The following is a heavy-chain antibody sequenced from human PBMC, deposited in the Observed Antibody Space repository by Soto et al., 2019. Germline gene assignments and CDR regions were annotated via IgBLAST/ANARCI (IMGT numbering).Heavy chain of an antibody. V-gene: IGHV3-15*05. D-gene: IGHD2-2*02. CDR1: GFTFSNAW. CDR3: ARGGGVGVPAAIQGGLDY. J-gene: IGHJ4*02. Sequence: EVQLVESGGGLVKPGGSLRLSCAASGFTFSNAWMSWVRQAPGKGLEWVGRIKSKTDGGTTDYAAPVKGRFTISRDDSKNTLYLQMNSLRAEDTAVYYCARGGGVGVPAAIQGGLDYWGQGTLVTVSS. CDR2: IKSKTDGGTT.